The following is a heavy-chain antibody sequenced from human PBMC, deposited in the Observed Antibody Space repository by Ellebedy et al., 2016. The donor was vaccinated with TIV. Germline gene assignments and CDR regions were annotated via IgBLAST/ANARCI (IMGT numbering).Heavy chain of an antibody. V-gene: IGHV1-2*02. CDR1: GYTFTAYS. CDR2: INPRSGVT. J-gene: IGHJ4*02. Sequence: ASVKVSXXASGYTFTAYSMHWVRQAPGQGLEWMGWINPRSGVTKYAQKFQGRVTMTRDTSASITTAYMELSSLRSDDTAIYYCARADTFCSGGSCYVNHNDHWGQGTLVTVAS. CDR3: ARADTFCSGGSCYVNHNDH. D-gene: IGHD2-15*01.